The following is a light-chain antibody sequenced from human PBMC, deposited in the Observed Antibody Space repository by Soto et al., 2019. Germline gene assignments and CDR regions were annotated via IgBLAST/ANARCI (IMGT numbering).Light chain of an antibody. Sequence: QSVLTQPASVSGSPGLSITISCAGTSSDVGGYNYVSWYQQFPGKAPKLMIYDVSHRPLGVSNRFSGSKSGNTASLTISGLQPEDEADYYCSSDANSGTIFGTGNKVTVL. V-gene: IGLV2-14*01. CDR3: SSDANSGTI. J-gene: IGLJ1*01. CDR1: SSDVGGYNY. CDR2: DVS.